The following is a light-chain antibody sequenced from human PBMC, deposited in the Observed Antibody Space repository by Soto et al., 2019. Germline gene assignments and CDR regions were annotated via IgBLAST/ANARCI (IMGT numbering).Light chain of an antibody. CDR1: SSDGGTYNY. Sequence: QSALTQPASLSGSPGQSSTISCTGTSSDGGTYNYVSWYQQHPGKAPKLMIYDVSYRPSGVSDRFSGSKPGNTASLTISARQAGDEADYYCSSFTSSSTSLVSGGWPQVTFL. V-gene: IGLV2-14*01. CDR3: SSFTSSSTSLV. J-gene: IGLJ2*01. CDR2: DVS.